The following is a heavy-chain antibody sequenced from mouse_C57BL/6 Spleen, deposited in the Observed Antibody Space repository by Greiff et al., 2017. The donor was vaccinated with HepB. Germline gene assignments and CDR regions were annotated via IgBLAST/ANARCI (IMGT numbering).Heavy chain of an antibody. V-gene: IGHV14-1*01. CDR3: TRTTVVAPHYAMDY. J-gene: IGHJ4*01. CDR2: IDPEDGDT. Sequence: EVKLMESGAELVRPGASVKLSCTASGFNIKDYYMHWVKQRPEQGLEWIGRIDPEDGDTEYAPKFQGKATMTADTSSNTAYLQLSSLTSEDTAVYYCTRTTVVAPHYAMDYWGQGTSVTVSS. D-gene: IGHD1-1*01. CDR1: GFNIKDYY.